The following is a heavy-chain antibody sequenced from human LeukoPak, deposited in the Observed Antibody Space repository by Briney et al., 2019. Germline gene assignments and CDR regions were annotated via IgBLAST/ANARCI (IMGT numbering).Heavy chain of an antibody. CDR1: GFTFSSYW. CDR3: VRESALAPVLETRYSYYGMDV. D-gene: IGHD4-23*01. V-gene: IGHV3-74*01. CDR2: INSDGSST. J-gene: IGHJ6*02. Sequence: PGGSLRLSCAASGFTFSSYWMPWVRQAPGKGLVWVSRINSDGSSTSYADSVKGRFTISRDNAKNTLYLQMNSLRAEDTAVYYCVRESALAPVLETRYSYYGMDVWGQGTTVTVSS.